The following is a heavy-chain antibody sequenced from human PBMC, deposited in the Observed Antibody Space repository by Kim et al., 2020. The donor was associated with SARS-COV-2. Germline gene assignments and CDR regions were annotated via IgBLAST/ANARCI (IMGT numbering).Heavy chain of an antibody. J-gene: IGHJ4*02. CDR1: GGSFSDFY. CDR2: INHSGST. Sequence: SETLSLTCAVYGGSFSDFYWNWIRQPPGKGLEWIGEINHSGSTNYNPSLESRVTISVDTSKNQFSLKLNSVTAADTAVYYCARGDLATIGYWGQGTLVTVSS. D-gene: IGHD1-26*01. V-gene: IGHV4-34*01. CDR3: ARGDLATIGY.